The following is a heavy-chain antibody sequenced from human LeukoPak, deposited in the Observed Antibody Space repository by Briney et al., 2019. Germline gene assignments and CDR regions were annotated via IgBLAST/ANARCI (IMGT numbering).Heavy chain of an antibody. CDR2: IYYSGST. V-gene: IGHV4-31*03. CDR1: GGSINSGGYY. D-gene: IGHD2-2*01. J-gene: IGHJ4*02. CDR3: ARYAVPAALYYFDH. Sequence: PSETLSLTCTISGGSINSGGYYWTWIRQHPGKGLEWIGYIYYSGSTYYNPSLKSRVTMSLDTSENQFSLKLSSVTAADTAVYYCARYAVPAALYYFDHWGRGTLVTVSS.